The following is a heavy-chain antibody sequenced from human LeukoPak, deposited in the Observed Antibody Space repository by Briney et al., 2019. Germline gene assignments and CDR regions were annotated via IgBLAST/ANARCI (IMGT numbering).Heavy chain of an antibody. CDR2: IYYSGST. J-gene: IGHJ4*02. CDR3: ARGRYCSSTGCLYYFDY. V-gene: IGHV4-31*03. Sequence: SETLSLTCTVSGGSISSGGYYWSWIRQHPGKGLEWIGYIYYSGSTYYNPSLKSRVIISVDTSKNQFSLKLSSVTAADTAVYYCARGRYCSSTGCLYYFDYWGQGTLVIVSS. CDR1: GGSISSGGYY. D-gene: IGHD2-2*01.